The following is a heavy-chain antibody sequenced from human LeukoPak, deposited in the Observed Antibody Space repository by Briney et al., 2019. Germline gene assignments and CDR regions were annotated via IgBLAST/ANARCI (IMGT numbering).Heavy chain of an antibody. CDR2: IYYSGST. Sequence: SETLSLTCTVSGVSISRYYWSWIGQPPGKELQWIGYIYYSGSTNYNPSLKSRVTISLDTSKNQFSLKLTSVTAADTAVYYCASYGSGSIRSYYFDYWGQGTLVTVSS. V-gene: IGHV4-59*12. J-gene: IGHJ4*02. CDR3: ASYGSGSIRSYYFDY. CDR1: GVSISRYY. D-gene: IGHD3-10*01.